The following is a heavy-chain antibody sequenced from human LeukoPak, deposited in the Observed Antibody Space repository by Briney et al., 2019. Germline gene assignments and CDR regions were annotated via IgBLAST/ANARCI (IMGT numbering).Heavy chain of an antibody. Sequence: SETLSLTCTVSGGSISRYYWSWIRQPAGKGLEWIGRIYTSGSTNYNPSLKSRVTMSVDTSKNQFFLKLSSVTAADTAVYYCARDRRGTMIVVVNSTGLDPWGQGTLVTVSS. CDR3: ARDRRGTMIVVVNSTGLDP. CDR2: IYTSGST. CDR1: GGSISRYY. V-gene: IGHV4-4*07. D-gene: IGHD3-22*01. J-gene: IGHJ5*02.